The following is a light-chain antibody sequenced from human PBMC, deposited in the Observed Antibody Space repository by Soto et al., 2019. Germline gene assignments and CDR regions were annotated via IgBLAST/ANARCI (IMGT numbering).Light chain of an antibody. V-gene: IGKV3D-20*02. CDR2: GAS. J-gene: IGKJ4*01. CDR3: QQRTNSPLT. CDR1: QSVSSTY. Sequence: EIELTQSPGTLSLSPGESATLSCKASQSVSSTYLAWFQQKPGQPPTLLIYGASSRATGIPDRFSGSGSGTDFTLTISSLEPEDFAVYYCQQRTNSPLTFGGGTKVDIK.